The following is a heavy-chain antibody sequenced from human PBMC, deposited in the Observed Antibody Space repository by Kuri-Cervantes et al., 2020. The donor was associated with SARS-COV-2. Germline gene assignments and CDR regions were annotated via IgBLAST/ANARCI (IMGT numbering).Heavy chain of an antibody. V-gene: IGHV3-30*02. D-gene: IGHD2-15*01. Sequence: LSLTCAASGFTFSSYGMHWVRQAPGKGLEWVAFIRYDGSNKYYADSVKGRFTISRDNSKNTLYLQMNSLRAEDTAVYYCAKDQHGIVVVIAAIESWGRGTQVTVSS. CDR2: IRYDGSNK. J-gene: IGHJ4*02. CDR1: GFTFSSYG. CDR3: AKDQHGIVVVIAAIES.